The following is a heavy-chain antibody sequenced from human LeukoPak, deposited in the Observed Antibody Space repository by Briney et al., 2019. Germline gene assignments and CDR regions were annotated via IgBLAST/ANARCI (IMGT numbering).Heavy chain of an antibody. CDR1: GFTFSRYE. V-gene: IGHV3-48*03. Sequence: GGSLRLSCAASGFTFSRYEMNWVRQAPGKGLEWVSYISSGGGNIYYADSVKGRFTISRDNAKNSLYLQMNSLRAEDTAVYYCASGYSSSWYLARGMDVWGQGTTVTVSS. D-gene: IGHD6-13*01. CDR3: ASGYSSSWYLARGMDV. J-gene: IGHJ6*02. CDR2: ISSGGGNI.